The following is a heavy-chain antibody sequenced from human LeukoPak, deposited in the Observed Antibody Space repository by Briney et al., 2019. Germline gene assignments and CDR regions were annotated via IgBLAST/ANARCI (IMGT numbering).Heavy chain of an antibody. V-gene: IGHV3-30*04. CDR1: GFTFSSYA. J-gene: IGHJ3*01. CDR2: ISDDGSNK. Sequence: GGSLRLSCAASGFTFSSYAMHWVRQAPGKELEWVAVISDDGSNKCYADSVKGRFTISRDNSKNTLYLQMNSLRAEDTAVYYCARVDDLDAFAVWGQGTMVIVFS. D-gene: IGHD2-2*03. CDR3: ARVDDLDAFAV.